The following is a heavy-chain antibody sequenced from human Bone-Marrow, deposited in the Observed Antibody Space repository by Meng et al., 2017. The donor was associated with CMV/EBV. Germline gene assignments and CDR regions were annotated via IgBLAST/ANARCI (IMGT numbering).Heavy chain of an antibody. CDR2: INPNSGGT. D-gene: IGHD1-26*01. J-gene: IGHJ4*02. CDR3: ARVPVVGATPFDY. V-gene: IGHV1-2*02. Sequence: ASVKVSCKASGYTFTGYYMHWVRQAPGQGLEWVGWINPNSGGTNYAQKFQGRVTMTRDTSISTAYMELSRLRSDDTAVYYCARVPVVGATPFDYWGQGTLVTVSS. CDR1: GYTFTGYY.